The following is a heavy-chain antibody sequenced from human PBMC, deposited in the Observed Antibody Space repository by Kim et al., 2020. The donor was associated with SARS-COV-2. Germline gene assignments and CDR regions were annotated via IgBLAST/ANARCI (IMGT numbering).Heavy chain of an antibody. CDR2: IIPIFGTA. CDR3: ARDHGYGGNSDYYYGMDV. CDR1: GGTFSSYA. Sequence: ASVKVSCKASGGTFSSYAISWVRQAPGQGLEWMGGIIPIFGTANYAQKFQGRVTITADESTSTAYMELSSLRSEDTAVYYCARDHGYGGNSDYYYGMDVWGQGTTVTVSS. V-gene: IGHV1-69*13. D-gene: IGHD2-21*02. J-gene: IGHJ6*02.